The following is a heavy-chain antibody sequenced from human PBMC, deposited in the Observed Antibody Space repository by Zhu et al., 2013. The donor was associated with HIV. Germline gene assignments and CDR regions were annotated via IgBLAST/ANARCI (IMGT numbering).Heavy chain of an antibody. D-gene: IGHD5-18*01. Sequence: QVQLVQSGAEVKKPGSSVKVSCKAFGGTFSSYAISWVRQAPGQGLEWMGGIIPIFGTANYAQKFQGRVTITADESTSTAYMELSSLRSEDTAVYYCARDKGYSYGLGYYYGMDVWGPRDHGHRLL. V-gene: IGHV1-69*01. CDR2: IIPIFGTA. CDR3: ARDKGYSYGLGYYYGMDV. CDR1: GGTFSSYA. J-gene: IGHJ6*01.